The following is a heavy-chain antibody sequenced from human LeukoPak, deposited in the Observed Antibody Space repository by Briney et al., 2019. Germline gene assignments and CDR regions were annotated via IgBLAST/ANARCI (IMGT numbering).Heavy chain of an antibody. V-gene: IGHV3-23*01. J-gene: IGHJ3*02. CDR1: GFTFSSYA. Sequence: GGSLRLSCAASGFTFSSYAMSWVRQAPGKGLEWVSAISGSGGSTYYADSVKGRFTISRDNSKNTLYLQMNSLGAEDTAVYYCAKGISVPDIVVVPAAFDIWGQGTMVTVSS. CDR2: ISGSGGST. D-gene: IGHD2-2*01. CDR3: AKGISVPDIVVVPAAFDI.